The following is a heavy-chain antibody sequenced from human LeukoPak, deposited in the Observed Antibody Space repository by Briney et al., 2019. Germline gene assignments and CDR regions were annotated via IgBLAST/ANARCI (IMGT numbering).Heavy chain of an antibody. V-gene: IGHV3-23*01. Sequence: GGSLRLSCAASGFTFSSYAMSWVRQAPGKGLEWVSAIGGSGGSTYYADSVKGRFTISRDNSKNTLYLQMNSLRAEDTAVYYCARNYGSGSYLAIWGQGTLVTVSS. CDR1: GFTFSSYA. J-gene: IGHJ4*02. CDR3: ARNYGSGSYLAI. D-gene: IGHD3-10*01. CDR2: IGGSGGST.